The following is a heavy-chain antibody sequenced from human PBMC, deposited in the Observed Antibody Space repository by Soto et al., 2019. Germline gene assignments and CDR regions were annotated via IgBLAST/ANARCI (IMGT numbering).Heavy chain of an antibody. CDR3: TRDPGRSWFDP. Sequence: ASVKVSCKASGYTFTTYTLHCLRQAPGQRLEWMGWINSGNGDTKYSQTFQGRVTITSDTSASTAYMELSSLRSEDTAVYYCTRDPGRSWFDPWGQGTLVTVSS. V-gene: IGHV1-3*01. J-gene: IGHJ5*02. CDR2: INSGNGDT. CDR1: GYTFTTYT. D-gene: IGHD3-10*01.